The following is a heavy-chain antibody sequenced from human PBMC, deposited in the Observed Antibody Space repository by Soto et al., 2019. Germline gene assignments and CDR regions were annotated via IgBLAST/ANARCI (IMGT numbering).Heavy chain of an antibody. CDR1: GFTFNYYY. CDR2: ISSSGSSK. D-gene: IGHD5-18*01. Sequence: GGSLRLSCTASGFTFNYYYMTWLRQAPGKGLEWLSYISSSGSSKYYADSVEGRFTISRDNAKSSLYLQMNTLRAEDTAVYYCATVVETGARYYFDYWGQGTLVTVSS. CDR3: ATVVETGARYYFDY. V-gene: IGHV3-11*01. J-gene: IGHJ4*02.